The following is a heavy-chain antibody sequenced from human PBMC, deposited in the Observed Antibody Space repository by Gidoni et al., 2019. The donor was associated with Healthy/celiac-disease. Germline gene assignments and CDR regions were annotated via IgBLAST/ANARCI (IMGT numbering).Heavy chain of an antibody. CDR2: IYYSGST. V-gene: IGHV4-39*01. Sequence: QLQLQESGPGLVKPSETLSLTCTVPGGSISSSSYYWGWIRQPPGKGLEWIGSIYYSGSTYYNPSLKSRVTISVDTSKNQFSLKLSSVTAADTAVYYCARRSGYCGGDCYSDPFDYWGQGTLVTVSS. J-gene: IGHJ4*02. CDR3: ARRSGYCGGDCYSDPFDY. D-gene: IGHD2-21*02. CDR1: GGSISSSSYY.